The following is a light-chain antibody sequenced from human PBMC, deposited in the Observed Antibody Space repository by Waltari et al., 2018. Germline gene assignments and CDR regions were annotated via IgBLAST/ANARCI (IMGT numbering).Light chain of an antibody. J-gene: IGKJ1*01. CDR1: QSVSSY. CDR3: QQRYRGRT. CDR2: DAS. Sequence: EIVLTQSLATLSLSPGEGATLSCRASQSVSSYLAWYQQKPGQPPRLLIYDASNRATGIPARFSGSGSGTDFTLTISRLEPEDFAVYYCQQRYRGRTFGQGTKVESK. V-gene: IGKV3-11*01.